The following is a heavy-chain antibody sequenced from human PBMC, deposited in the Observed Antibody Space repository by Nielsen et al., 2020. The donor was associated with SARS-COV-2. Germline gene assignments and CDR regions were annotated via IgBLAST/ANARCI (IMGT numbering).Heavy chain of an antibody. CDR2: ISWNSGSI. D-gene: IGHD3-22*01. J-gene: IGHJ4*02. Sequence: SLKISCAASGFTFDDYAMHWVRQAPGKGLEWVSGISWNSGSIGYADSVKGRFTISRDNAKNSLYLQMNSLRAEDTALYYCAKGDYYDSSGYLYWGQGTLVTVSS. CDR3: AKGDYYDSSGYLY. V-gene: IGHV3-9*01. CDR1: GFTFDDYA.